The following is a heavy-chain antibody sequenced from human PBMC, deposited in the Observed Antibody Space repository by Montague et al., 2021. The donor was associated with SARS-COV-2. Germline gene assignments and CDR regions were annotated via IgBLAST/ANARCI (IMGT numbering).Heavy chain of an antibody. J-gene: IGHJ3*01. CDR1: GGSITNNIDY. D-gene: IGHD3-22*01. V-gene: IGHV4-39*02. CDR2: IYYTGNT. Sequence: SETLSLTCTVSGGSITNNIDYWAWIRQPPGNGLEWIGSIYYTGNTYYNPSLESRVTISVVTSKNHFTLKLSSVTAAETAVYYCARLKRYFDSSGSPSAFDFWGQGTKVTVSS. CDR3: ARLKRYFDSSGSPSAFDF.